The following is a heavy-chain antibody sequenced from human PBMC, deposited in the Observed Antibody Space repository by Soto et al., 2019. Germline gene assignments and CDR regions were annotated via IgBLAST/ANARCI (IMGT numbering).Heavy chain of an antibody. D-gene: IGHD6-19*01. CDR2: INSSSSYI. Sequence: EVQLVESGGGLVKPGGSLRLSCAASGFTFSSYSMNWVRQAPGKGLGGVSSINSSSSYIYYADSVKGRFTISRDNAKNSLYLQMNSLRAEDTAVYYCARVDMAVARDGDFDYWGQGTLVTVSS. CDR3: ARVDMAVARDGDFDY. J-gene: IGHJ4*02. CDR1: GFTFSSYS. V-gene: IGHV3-21*01.